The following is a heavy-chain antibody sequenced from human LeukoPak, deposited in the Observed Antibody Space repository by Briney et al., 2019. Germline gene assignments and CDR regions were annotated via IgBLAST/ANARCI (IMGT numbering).Heavy chain of an antibody. J-gene: IGHJ6*04. Sequence: GGSLRLSCAASGFTFSTYSMNWVRQAPGKGLEWVSDIDSGNNNIHYADSVKGRFTISRDNAKNSLYLQMNSLRAEDTAVCYCAELGITMIGGVWGKGTTVTISS. CDR1: GFTFSTYS. D-gene: IGHD3-10*02. V-gene: IGHV3-48*04. CDR3: AELGITMIGGV. CDR2: IDSGNNNI.